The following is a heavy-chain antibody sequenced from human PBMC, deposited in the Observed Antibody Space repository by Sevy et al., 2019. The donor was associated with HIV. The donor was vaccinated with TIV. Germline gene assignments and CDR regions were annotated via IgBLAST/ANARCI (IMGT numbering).Heavy chain of an antibody. CDR2: ICSSSSYI. CDR3: AGGMNDLNQH. Sequence: GGSLRLSCAASGFTFSSYSMNWVRQAPGKGLEWVSSICSSSSYIYYADSVKGGFTISGDNAKNSLYLQMNRLRAEETADYYWAGGMNDLNQHWGQGTLVTVSS. J-gene: IGHJ4*02. CDR1: GFTFSSYS. V-gene: IGHV3-21*01.